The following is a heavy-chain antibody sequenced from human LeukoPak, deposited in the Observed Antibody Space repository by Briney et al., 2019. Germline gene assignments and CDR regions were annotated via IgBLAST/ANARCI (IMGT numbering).Heavy chain of an antibody. CDR2: ISAYNGNT. J-gene: IGHJ4*02. CDR3: ARDLAPVKQQLVQNDY. CDR1: GYTFTSYG. V-gene: IGHV1-18*01. Sequence: GASVKVSCKASGYTFTSYGISWVRQAPGQGLEWMGWISAYNGNTNYAQKLQGRVTMTTDTSTSTAYMELRSLRSDDTAVYYCARDLAPVKQQLVQNDYWGQGTLVTVSS. D-gene: IGHD6-13*01.